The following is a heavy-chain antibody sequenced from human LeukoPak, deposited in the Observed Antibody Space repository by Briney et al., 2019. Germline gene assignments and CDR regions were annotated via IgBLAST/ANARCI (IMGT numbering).Heavy chain of an antibody. V-gene: IGHV4-59*11. Sequence: PSETLSLTCTVSGXSISSHYWAWIRQPPGKGLEWIGYISYTGSTNYNPSLKSRVTISVDTSKNQFSLKLRSVTAADTAVYYCAREGYSSNWYDYWGQGTLVTVSS. J-gene: IGHJ5*01. CDR1: GXSISSHY. CDR3: AREGYSSNWYDY. D-gene: IGHD6-13*01. CDR2: ISYTGST.